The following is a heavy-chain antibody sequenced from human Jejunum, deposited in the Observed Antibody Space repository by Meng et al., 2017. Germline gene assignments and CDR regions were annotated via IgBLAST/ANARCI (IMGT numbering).Heavy chain of an antibody. J-gene: IGHJ3*02. Sequence: ASVKVFCKASRHSFTSYGIFWVRQAPGQGLEWMGWISPYNGRTVYAQKFRDRVTMTTDTSTGTASMELRNLRSADTAVYYCVREYFDMSNDYDALEIWGQGTMVTVSS. CDR3: VREYFDMSNDYDALEI. V-gene: IGHV1-18*01. CDR1: RHSFTSYG. CDR2: ISPYNGRT. D-gene: IGHD3-9*01.